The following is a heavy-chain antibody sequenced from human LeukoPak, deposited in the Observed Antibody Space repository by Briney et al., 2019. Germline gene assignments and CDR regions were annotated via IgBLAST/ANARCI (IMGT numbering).Heavy chain of an antibody. J-gene: IGHJ4*02. Sequence: ASVKVSCKASGYTFIGYYMHWVRQAPGQGLEWMGRINPNSGGTNYAQKFQGRVTMTRDTSISTAYMELSRLRSDDTAVYYCARDLYGDYFMGYWGQGTLVTVSS. D-gene: IGHD4-17*01. V-gene: IGHV1-2*06. CDR3: ARDLYGDYFMGY. CDR1: GYTFIGYY. CDR2: INPNSGGT.